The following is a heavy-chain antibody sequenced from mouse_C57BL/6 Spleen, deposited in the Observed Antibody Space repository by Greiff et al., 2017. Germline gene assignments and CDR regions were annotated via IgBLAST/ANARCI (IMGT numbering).Heavy chain of an antibody. D-gene: IGHD2-4*01. CDR3: ARGSDDYDWYFDV. V-gene: IGHV1-82*01. J-gene: IGHJ1*03. CDR1: GYAFSSSW. CDR2: IYPGDGDT. Sequence: VKLLESGPELVKPGASVTISCKASGYAFSSSWMNWVKQRPGKGLEWIGRIYPGDGDTNYNGKFKGKATLTADKSSSTAYMQLSSLTSEDSAVYFCARGSDDYDWYFDVWGTGTTVTVSS.